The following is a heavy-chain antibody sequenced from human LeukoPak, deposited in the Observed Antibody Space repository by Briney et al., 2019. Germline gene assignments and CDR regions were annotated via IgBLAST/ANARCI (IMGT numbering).Heavy chain of an antibody. V-gene: IGHV3-7*01. CDR3: ARDQGYCTSASCRGDAFDV. Sequence: GGSLKLSCAASGFTFSNYWMSWVRQAPGKGLEWVAKIKQDGSEKYYVDSVKGRFTISRDNAKNSLSLQMNSLRAEDTAVYYCARDQGYCTSASCRGDAFDVWGQGSMISVSS. CDR2: IKQDGSEK. CDR1: GFTFSNYW. J-gene: IGHJ3*01. D-gene: IGHD2-2*01.